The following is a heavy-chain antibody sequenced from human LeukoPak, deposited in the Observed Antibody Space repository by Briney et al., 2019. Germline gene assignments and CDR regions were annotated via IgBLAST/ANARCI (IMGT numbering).Heavy chain of an antibody. Sequence: ASVKVSCNASGYTFTGYYMHWVRQAPGQGLEWMGWINPNSGGTNYAQKFQGRVTMTRDTSISTAYMELSRLISDDTAVYYCARGHCSSTSCYSGKNWFDPWGQGTLVTVSS. J-gene: IGHJ5*02. D-gene: IGHD2-2*01. CDR1: GYTFTGYY. V-gene: IGHV1-2*02. CDR3: ARGHCSSTSCYSGKNWFDP. CDR2: INPNSGGT.